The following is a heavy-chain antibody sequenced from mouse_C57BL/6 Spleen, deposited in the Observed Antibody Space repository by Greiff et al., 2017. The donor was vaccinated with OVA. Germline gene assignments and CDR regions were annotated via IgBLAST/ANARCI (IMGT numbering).Heavy chain of an antibody. CDR2: ISSGSSTI. CDR3: ARRRYGNPYYFDY. D-gene: IGHD2-10*02. V-gene: IGHV5-17*01. J-gene: IGHJ2*01. Sequence: VESGGGLVKPGGSLKLSCAASGFTFSDYGMHWVRQAPEKGLEWVAYISSGSSTIYYADTVKGRFTISRDNAKNTLFLQMTSLRSEDTAMYYCARRRYGNPYYFDYWGQGTTLTVSS. CDR1: GFTFSDYG.